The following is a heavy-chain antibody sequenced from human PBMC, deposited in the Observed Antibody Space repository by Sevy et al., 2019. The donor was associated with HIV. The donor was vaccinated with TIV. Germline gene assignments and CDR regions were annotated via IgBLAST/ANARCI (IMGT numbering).Heavy chain of an antibody. Sequence: ASVKVSCKVSGYTLTGLAMHWVRQAPGKGLEWMGSFEPEDGETIYAQKFQGRVTMTDDTSTDTAYMELSSLRSEDTAVYYCATSRDYYERGGSNFDFWGQGTLVTVSS. J-gene: IGHJ4*02. CDR2: FEPEDGET. CDR1: GYTLTGLA. D-gene: IGHD3-22*01. CDR3: ATSRDYYERGGSNFDF. V-gene: IGHV1-24*01.